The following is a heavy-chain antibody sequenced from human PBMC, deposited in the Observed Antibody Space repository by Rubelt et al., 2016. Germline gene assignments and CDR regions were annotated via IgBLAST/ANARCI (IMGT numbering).Heavy chain of an antibody. Sequence: QVQLQQWGAGLLKPSETLSLPCAVYGGSFSGYYWSWIRQPPGKGLEWIGEINHSGSTNYNPSLKRRVTISVDTAKNQFSLKLSSVTAADTAVYYCARGRRGSSSWLGRDYYGMDVWGQGTTVTVSS. J-gene: IGHJ6*02. V-gene: IGHV4-34*01. CDR3: ARGRRGSSSWLGRDYYGMDV. CDR1: GGSFSGYY. CDR2: INHSGST. D-gene: IGHD6-13*01.